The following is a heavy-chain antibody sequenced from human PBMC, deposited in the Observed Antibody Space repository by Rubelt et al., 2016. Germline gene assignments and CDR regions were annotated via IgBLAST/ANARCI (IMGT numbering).Heavy chain of an antibody. J-gene: IGHJ4*02. V-gene: IGHV4-34*02. CDR2: IHHSGDT. Sequence: QVQLQQWGAGLLKPSETLSLTCAVYGGSFSGFHWVWIRQPPGKGLEWIGEIHHSGDTNYNPSLKSRVTISVDTSKNQFSLKLSLVTAADTAVYYCARSGPFVAAAYYFDYWGQGTLVTVSS. CDR1: GGSFSGFH. CDR3: ARSGPFVAAAYYFDY. D-gene: IGHD6-13*01.